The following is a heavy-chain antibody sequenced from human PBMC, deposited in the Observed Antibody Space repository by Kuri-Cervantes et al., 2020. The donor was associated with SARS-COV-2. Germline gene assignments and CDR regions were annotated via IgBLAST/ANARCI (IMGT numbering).Heavy chain of an antibody. V-gene: IGHV4-59*10. CDR1: GESFSGYY. CDR2: IFTIGST. CDR3: ARDWNDYGYY. J-gene: IGHJ4*02. Sequence: SETLSLTCAFYGESFSGYYWNWIRQSPGKGLEWIGRIFTIGSTNYNPSLESRVTMSVDTSKNQVSLRLTSVTAADTAIYYCARDWNDYGYYWGQGILVTVSS. D-gene: IGHD4-17*01.